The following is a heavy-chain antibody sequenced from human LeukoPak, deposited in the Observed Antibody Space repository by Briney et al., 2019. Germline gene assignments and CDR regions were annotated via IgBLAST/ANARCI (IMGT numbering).Heavy chain of an antibody. CDR3: ARGYGGGRWSLPYYFDY. CDR1: GGTFSSYA. Sequence: GSSVTVSCKASGGTFSSYAISWVRQAPARGLEWMGRIIPICGIANYAQKFQGRVTITADKSTSTDYMELSSLRDEATAVYYCARGYGGGRWSLPYYFDYWGEGTLAAVSS. D-gene: IGHD2-15*01. CDR2: IIPICGIA. V-gene: IGHV1-69*04. J-gene: IGHJ4*02.